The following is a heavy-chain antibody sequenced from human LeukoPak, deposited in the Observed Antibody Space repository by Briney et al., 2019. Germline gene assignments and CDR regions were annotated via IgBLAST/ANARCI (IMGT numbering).Heavy chain of an antibody. J-gene: IGHJ3*01. CDR3: ARAIVGDSDFDSQFDL. CDR1: GGSISSGDYY. Sequence: PSQTLSLTCTVSGGSISSGDYYWNWIRQHPGKGLEWFGYIYYSGSTYYNPSLKIRVTISVDTSQNRFSLKLSSVTAADTAVYYCARAIVGDSDFDSQFDLWGQGTLVTV. V-gene: IGHV4-31*03. D-gene: IGHD2-15*01. CDR2: IYYSGST.